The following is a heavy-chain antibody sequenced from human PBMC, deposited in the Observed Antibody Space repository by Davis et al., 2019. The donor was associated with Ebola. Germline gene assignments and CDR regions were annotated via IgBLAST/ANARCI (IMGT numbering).Heavy chain of an antibody. CDR2: IYSGGST. CDR3: ARDQKGITIFGVVSRYSYYGMDV. J-gene: IGHJ6*02. Sequence: GESLKISCAASGFTFSSYAMSWVRQAPGKGLEWVSVIYSGGSTYYADSVKGRFTISRDNSKNTLYLQMNSLRAEDTAVYYCARDQKGITIFGVVSRYSYYGMDVWGQGTTVTVSS. CDR1: GFTFSSYA. V-gene: IGHV3-66*01. D-gene: IGHD3-3*01.